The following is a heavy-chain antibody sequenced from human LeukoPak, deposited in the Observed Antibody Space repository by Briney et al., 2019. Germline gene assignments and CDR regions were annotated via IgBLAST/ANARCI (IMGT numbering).Heavy chain of an antibody. D-gene: IGHD3-10*01. CDR2: INPNSGGT. J-gene: IGHJ4*02. CDR3: VRSSGSYGDSFDY. CDR1: GYTFTGYY. Sequence: ASVKVSCKASGYTFTGYYMHWVRQAPGQGLEWMGWINPNSGGTNYAQKFQGRVTMTRDTSISTAYMELSRLRSDDTAVYYCVRSSGSYGDSFDYWGQGTLVTVSS. V-gene: IGHV1-2*02.